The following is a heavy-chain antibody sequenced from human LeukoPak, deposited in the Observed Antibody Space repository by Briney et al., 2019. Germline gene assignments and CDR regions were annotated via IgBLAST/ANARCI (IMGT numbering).Heavy chain of an antibody. J-gene: IGHJ4*02. CDR1: GFTFSKYW. CDR2: INTNGTVT. Sequence: GGSLRLSCAASGFTFSKYWMLWARQAPGKGLESVSRINTNGTVTTYADSVKGRFTVSRDNADNTMFLQMNSVRDEDTAVYYCATKQWLAPPPDSWGQGTPVTVSS. D-gene: IGHD6-19*01. CDR3: ATKQWLAPPPDS. V-gene: IGHV3-74*01.